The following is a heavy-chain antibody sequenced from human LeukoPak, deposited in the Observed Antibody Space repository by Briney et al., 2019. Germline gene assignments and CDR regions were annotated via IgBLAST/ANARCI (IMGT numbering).Heavy chain of an antibody. D-gene: IGHD3-22*01. CDR2: IKYDGSEK. Sequence: PGGSLRLSCEASGFIFSDYWMTWVRQAPGTGLEWVANIKYDGSEKYCVDSLKGRFTISRDNAKNSLYLQMNSLRAEDTAVYYCARDSSGNDYWGQGTLVTVSS. CDR1: GFIFSDYW. CDR3: ARDSSGNDY. V-gene: IGHV3-7*01. J-gene: IGHJ4*02.